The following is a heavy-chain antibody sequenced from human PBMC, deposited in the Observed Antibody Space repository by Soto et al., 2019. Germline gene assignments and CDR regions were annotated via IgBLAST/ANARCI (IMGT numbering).Heavy chain of an antibody. CDR3: ARDPHGDSRGLHDAFDI. V-gene: IGHV3-74*01. CDR2: VKTDGSAA. Sequence: GGSLRLSCASSGFTFSNYWMHCVRQVPGKGLVWVSRVKTDGSAANYADFVKGRFTISRDNAKNTLFLQLNSLRADDTAVYYCARDPHGDSRGLHDAFDILDQETMDTVSS. J-gene: IGHJ3*02. CDR1: GFTFSNYW. D-gene: IGHD6-19*01.